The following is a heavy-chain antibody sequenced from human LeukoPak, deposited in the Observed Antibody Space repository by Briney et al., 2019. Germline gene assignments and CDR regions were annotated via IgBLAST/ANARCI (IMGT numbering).Heavy chain of an antibody. V-gene: IGHV1-69*13. CDR1: GGTFSSYA. CDR3: ARDLESIAVAGNGGY. J-gene: IGHJ4*02. D-gene: IGHD6-19*01. CDR2: IIPIFGTA. Sequence: ASVKVSCKASGGTFSSYAISWVRQAPGQGLEWMGGIIPIFGTANYAQKFQGRVTITADESTSTAYMELRSLRSEDTAVYYCARDLESIAVAGNGGYWGQGTLVTVSS.